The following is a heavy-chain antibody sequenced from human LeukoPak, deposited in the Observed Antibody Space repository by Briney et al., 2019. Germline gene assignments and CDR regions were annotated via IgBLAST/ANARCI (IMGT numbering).Heavy chain of an antibody. D-gene: IGHD3-10*01. J-gene: IGHJ4*02. CDR2: ISRSGSTK. CDR3: AREYYYGSGNYYNRIDY. CDR1: GFTFSDYN. V-gene: IGHV3-11*01. Sequence: GGSLRLSCAASGFTFSDYNMRWIRQAPGKGLEWVSSISRSGSTKYYADSVKGRFTISRDNAKNSLFLQMNSLRSDDTAVYYCAREYYYGSGNYYNRIDYWGQGTLVTVSS.